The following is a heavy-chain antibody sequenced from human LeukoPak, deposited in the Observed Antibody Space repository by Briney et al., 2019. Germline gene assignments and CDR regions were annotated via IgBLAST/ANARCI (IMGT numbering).Heavy chain of an antibody. CDR3: ARDGGEKSFDS. J-gene: IGHJ4*02. Sequence: ASVKVSCKASGNTFTAFYTHWVRQAPGQGLEWLGWINPNNGDTNYAQKFQGRVTMTRDTSIRTAYMELNRLRSDDTAIYYCARDGGEKSFDSWGQGALVTVSS. D-gene: IGHD2-15*01. CDR2: INPNNGDT. CDR1: GNTFTAFY. V-gene: IGHV1-2*02.